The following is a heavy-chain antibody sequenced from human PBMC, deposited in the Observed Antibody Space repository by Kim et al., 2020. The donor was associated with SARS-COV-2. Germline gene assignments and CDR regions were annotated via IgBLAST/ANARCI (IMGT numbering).Heavy chain of an antibody. CDR3: ARVVRYCSSTSCQRGFDP. CDR2: IYYSGST. J-gene: IGHJ5*02. D-gene: IGHD2-2*01. V-gene: IGHV4-39*07. CDR1: GGSISSSSYY. Sequence: SETLSLTCTVSGGSISSSSYYWGWIRQPPGKGLEWIGSIYYSGSTYYNPSLKSRVTISVDTSKNQFSLKLSSVTAADTAVYYCARVVRYCSSTSCQRGFDPWGQGTLVTVSS.